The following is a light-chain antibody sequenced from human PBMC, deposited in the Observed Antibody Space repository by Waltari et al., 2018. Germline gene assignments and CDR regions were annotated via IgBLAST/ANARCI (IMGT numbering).Light chain of an antibody. Sequence: EIVLTQSPATLSLSPGERATLPSRSSQSVSSSLAWYQQKPGQPPRLLIYDASTRATGLPARFSGSGSGTDFTLTISSLESEDFAVYYCQQRSNWPPTFGQGTRLEIK. CDR2: DAS. J-gene: IGKJ5*01. V-gene: IGKV3-11*01. CDR3: QQRSNWPPT. CDR1: QSVSSS.